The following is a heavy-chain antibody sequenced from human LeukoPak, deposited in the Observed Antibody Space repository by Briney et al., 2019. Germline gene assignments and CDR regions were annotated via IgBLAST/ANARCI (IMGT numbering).Heavy chain of an antibody. J-gene: IGHJ4*02. CDR1: GFTFSSHA. D-gene: IGHD3-10*01. CDR2: ISGSGGST. V-gene: IGHV3-23*01. Sequence: GGSLRLSCAASGFTFSSHAMSWVRQAPGKGLEWVSAISGSGGSTYYADSVKGRFTISRDNSKNTLYLQMNSLRAEDTAVYYYAKARNYYGSGSYPYWGQGTLVTVSS. CDR3: AKARNYYGSGSYPY.